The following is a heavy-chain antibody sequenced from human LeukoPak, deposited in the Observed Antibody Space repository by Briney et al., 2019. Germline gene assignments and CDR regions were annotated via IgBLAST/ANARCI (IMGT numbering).Heavy chain of an antibody. V-gene: IGHV4-34*01. CDR2: INHSGST. CDR1: GGSISSHF. J-gene: IGHJ3*02. Sequence: SETLSLTCTVSGGSISSHFWSWIRQPPGKGLEWIGEINHSGSTNYNPSLKSRVTISVDTSKNQFSLKLSSVTAADTAVYYCARGKPDIWGQGTMVTVSS. CDR3: ARGKPDI.